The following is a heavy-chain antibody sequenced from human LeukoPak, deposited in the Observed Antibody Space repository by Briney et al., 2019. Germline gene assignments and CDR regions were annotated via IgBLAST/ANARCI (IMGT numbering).Heavy chain of an antibody. CDR1: GFTFSSYE. V-gene: IGHV3-48*03. J-gene: IGHJ4*02. CDR2: ISSSGSTI. D-gene: IGHD5-12*01. Sequence: GGSLRLSCAASGFTFSSYEMNWVRQAPGKGLEWVSYISSSGSTIYYADSVMGRFTISRDNAKNSLYLQMNSLRAEDTAVYYCARGYSGYDYSFDYWGQGTLVTVSS. CDR3: ARGYSGYDYSFDY.